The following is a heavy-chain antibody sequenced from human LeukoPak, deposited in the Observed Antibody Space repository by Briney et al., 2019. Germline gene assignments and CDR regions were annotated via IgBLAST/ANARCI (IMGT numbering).Heavy chain of an antibody. CDR2: ISGSSNYI. D-gene: IGHD5/OR15-5a*01. Sequence: PGGSLRLSCAASGFTFSDYYMSWIRQAPGKGLEWVSSISGSSNYIHYADSVRGRFTISRDNAKNSLYLQMNSLSDEDTAVYYCARDPTQYLRYGHFDYWGQGTLVTVSS. CDR3: ARDPTQYLRYGHFDY. J-gene: IGHJ4*02. V-gene: IGHV3-11*06. CDR1: GFTFSDYY.